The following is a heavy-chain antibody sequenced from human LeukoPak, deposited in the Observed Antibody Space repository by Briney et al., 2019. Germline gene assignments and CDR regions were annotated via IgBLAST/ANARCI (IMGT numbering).Heavy chain of an antibody. Sequence: SETLSLTCIVSDGSISSSSYYWGWIRQPPGKGLEWIGNLFYTGETFYNPSLNSRVTISVDTSKSQFSLRLSSVTAADTAVYYCARTDSGRYSYFDYWGQGTLVTVFS. CDR3: ARTDSGRYSYFDY. D-gene: IGHD1-26*01. V-gene: IGHV4-39*01. CDR1: DGSISSSSYY. J-gene: IGHJ4*02. CDR2: LFYTGET.